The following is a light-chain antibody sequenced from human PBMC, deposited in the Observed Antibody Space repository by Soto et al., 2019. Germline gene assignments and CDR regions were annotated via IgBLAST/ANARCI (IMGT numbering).Light chain of an antibody. CDR1: QSFSGX. J-gene: IGKJ5*01. V-gene: IGKV3-11*01. Sequence: DILLTQSPATLSLSPGERATLSCRASQSFSGXXXWYQQKPGQAPRLLIYDASKRATGIPARFSGRGSGTXXXXXXXXXXPXDFAVYXCXQXSNWPPVITFGQGTRLEIK. CDR2: DAS. CDR3: XQXSNWPPVIT.